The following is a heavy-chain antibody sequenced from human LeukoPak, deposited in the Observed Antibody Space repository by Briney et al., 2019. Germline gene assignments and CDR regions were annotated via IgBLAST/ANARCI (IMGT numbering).Heavy chain of an antibody. Sequence: ASVKVSCKASGYTFTGYYMHWVRQAPGQGLEWMGWINPNSGGTNYAQKLQGRVTMTTDTSTSTAYMELRSLRSDDTAVYYCARVGSVSYSGAFDYWGQGTLVTVSS. CDR2: INPNSGGT. CDR1: GYTFTGYY. V-gene: IGHV1-2*02. J-gene: IGHJ4*02. CDR3: ARVGSVSYSGAFDY. D-gene: IGHD1-26*01.